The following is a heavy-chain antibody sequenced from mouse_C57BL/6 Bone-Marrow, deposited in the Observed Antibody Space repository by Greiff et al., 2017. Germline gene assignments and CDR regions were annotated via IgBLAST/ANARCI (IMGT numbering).Heavy chain of an antibody. D-gene: IGHD2-2*01. CDR3: AWDGYVGFAY. CDR2: IDPETGGT. CDR1: GYTFTDYE. Sequence: VQLQQPGAELVRPGASVTLSCTASGYTFTDYEMHWVKQTPVHGLAWIGAIDPETGGTASNQKFTGKAILTADKSSSTAYMELRSLTSEDSAVDYCAWDGYVGFAYWGQGTLGTVSA. V-gene: IGHV1-15*01. J-gene: IGHJ3*01.